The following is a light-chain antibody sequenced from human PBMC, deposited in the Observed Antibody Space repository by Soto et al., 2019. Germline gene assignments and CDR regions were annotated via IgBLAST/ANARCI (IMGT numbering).Light chain of an antibody. CDR1: SSDVGGYNY. CDR3: SSYTSSSSLGV. J-gene: IGLJ1*01. V-gene: IGLV2-14*03. CDR2: EVS. Sequence: QSALTQPASVSGSPGQWITISCTGTSSDVGGYNYVSWYQQHPGKAPKLMIYEVSNRPSGVSNRFSGSKSGNTASLTISGLQAGDEADYYCSSYTSSSSLGVFGTGTKLTVL.